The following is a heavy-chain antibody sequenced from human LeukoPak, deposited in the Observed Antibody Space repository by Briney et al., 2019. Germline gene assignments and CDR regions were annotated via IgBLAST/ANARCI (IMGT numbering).Heavy chain of an antibody. V-gene: IGHV3-23*01. J-gene: IGHJ5*02. Sequence: GGSLRLSCAASGFTFSSYAMSWVRQAPGKGLEGVSAISGSGGSTYYADSVKGRFTISRDNSKHTLYLQMNSLRAEDTAVYYCAKVGYYVDNWFDHWGQGTLVTVSS. CDR3: AKVGYYVDNWFDH. CDR1: GFTFSSYA. CDR2: ISGSGGST. D-gene: IGHD3-10*02.